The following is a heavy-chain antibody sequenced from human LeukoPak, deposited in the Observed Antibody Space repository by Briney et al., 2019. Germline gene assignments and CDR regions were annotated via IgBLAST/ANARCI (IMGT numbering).Heavy chain of an antibody. J-gene: IGHJ5*02. Sequence: PGGSLRLSCAASGFTFNTYGMHWVRQAPGKGLVWVSRISSDGSRVTYADSVKGRFTISRDNAKNTLYLQMNSLRAEDTAVYYCARDKIPSAGTPRGFDPWGQGTLVTVSS. CDR2: ISSDGSRV. CDR1: GFTFNTYG. V-gene: IGHV3-74*01. D-gene: IGHD6-13*01. CDR3: ARDKIPSAGTPRGFDP.